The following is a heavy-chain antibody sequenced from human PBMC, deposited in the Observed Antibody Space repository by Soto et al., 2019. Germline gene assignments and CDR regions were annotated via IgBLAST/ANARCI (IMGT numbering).Heavy chain of an antibody. CDR3: ARGQGAAIGDYYYHGMDV. J-gene: IGHJ6*02. V-gene: IGHV3-73*01. CDR1: WFIFSGSA. CDR2: IRSRANNFAT. Sequence: GGSLRLSCAAPWFIFSGSAIHWVRQASGKGLEWVGRIRSRANNFATSSAASVKGRFTFSRDDSKNTAYLQMNTLKPEDTAVYYCARGQGAAIGDYYYHGMDVWGQGTTVTVSS. D-gene: IGHD2-2*02.